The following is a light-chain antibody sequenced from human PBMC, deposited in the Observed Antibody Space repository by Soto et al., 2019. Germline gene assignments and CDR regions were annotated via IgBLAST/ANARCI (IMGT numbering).Light chain of an antibody. CDR2: EVS. Sequence: QSVLTQPASVSGSPGQSITISCTGTSSDVGGYNYVSWYKQHPGKAPKLMIYEVSNRPSGVSNRFSGSKSGNTASLTISGLQAEDEADYYCSSYTISSTHVLFGGGTKVTVL. J-gene: IGLJ2*01. CDR1: SSDVGGYNY. V-gene: IGLV2-14*01. CDR3: SSYTISSTHVL.